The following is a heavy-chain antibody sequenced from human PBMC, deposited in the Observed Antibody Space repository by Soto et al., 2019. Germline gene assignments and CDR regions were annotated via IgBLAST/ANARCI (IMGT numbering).Heavy chain of an antibody. V-gene: IGHV1-18*01. CDR1: GYTFTSYG. CDR2: ISAYNGNT. D-gene: IGHD4-17*01. Sequence: ASVKVSCKASGYTFTSYGISWVRQAPGQGLEWMGWISAYNGNTNYAQKLQGRVTMTTDTSTSKAYMELRSLRSDDTAVYYCARDLVPGLDYGDYFNWFDTWGQGTLVTVSS. J-gene: IGHJ5*02. CDR3: ARDLVPGLDYGDYFNWFDT.